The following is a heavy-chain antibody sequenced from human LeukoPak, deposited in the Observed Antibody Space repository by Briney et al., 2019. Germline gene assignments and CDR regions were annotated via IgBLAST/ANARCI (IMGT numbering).Heavy chain of an antibody. CDR3: ARDYESSGYYLMVDY. D-gene: IGHD3-22*01. V-gene: IGHV1-18*01. CDR2: ISAYNGNT. J-gene: IGHJ4*02. CDR1: GYTFTSYG. Sequence: ASVKVSCKASGYTFTSYGISWVRQAPGQGLEWMGWISAYNGNTNYAQKLQGRVTMTTDTSTSTAYMELRSLRSDDTAVYYCARDYESSGYYLMVDYWGQGTLVTVSS.